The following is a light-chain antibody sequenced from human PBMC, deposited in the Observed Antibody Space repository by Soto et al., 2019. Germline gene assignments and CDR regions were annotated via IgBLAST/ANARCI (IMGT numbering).Light chain of an antibody. Sequence: EILVPQTQATQSLSPWERATIPLMASQNVANYLDWYQQKPGQAPRLLIYDASNRATGIPARFSGSGSGTDFTFTISSLDPEDSGVYYCQQRINWPLTFRGGTKVDNK. V-gene: IGKV3-11*01. CDR2: DAS. J-gene: IGKJ4*01. CDR1: QNVANY. CDR3: QQRINWPLT.